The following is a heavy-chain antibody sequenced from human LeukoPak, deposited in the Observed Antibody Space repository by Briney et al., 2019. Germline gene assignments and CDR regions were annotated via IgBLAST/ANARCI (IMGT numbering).Heavy chain of an antibody. V-gene: IGHV3-21*01. CDR3: ARDYYEFFH. D-gene: IGHD3/OR15-3a*01. Sequence: GESLRLSCEATGFTFSGYSMNWVRQGPGKSLEWVASISGNSRDIYYADSLKGRVTISRDNAENTLYLHMNSLRAEDTAVYYCARDYYEFFHWGQGTLVTVSS. CDR1: GFTFSGYS. CDR2: ISGNSRDI. J-gene: IGHJ4*02.